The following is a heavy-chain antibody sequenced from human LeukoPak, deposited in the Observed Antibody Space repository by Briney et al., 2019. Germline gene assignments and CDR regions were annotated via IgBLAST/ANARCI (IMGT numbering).Heavy chain of an antibody. V-gene: IGHV3-53*01. J-gene: IGHJ5*02. CDR2: IYSGGDT. Sequence: GGSLRLSCAASGFTVSGNYMSWVRQAPGKGLGCVAVIYSGGDTYYADSVKGRFTISRDKSKNTLYLQMNSLRAEDTAVYYCARDWDDGRAERPAWGRGTLVTVSS. D-gene: IGHD3-22*01. CDR1: GFTVSGNY. CDR3: ARDWDDGRAERPA.